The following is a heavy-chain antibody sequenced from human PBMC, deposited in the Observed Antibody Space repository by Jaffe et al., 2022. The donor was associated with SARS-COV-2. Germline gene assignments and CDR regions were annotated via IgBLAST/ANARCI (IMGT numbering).Heavy chain of an antibody. CDR3: DGELAGTVNYYGMDV. D-gene: IGHD6-19*01. Sequence: QLQLQESGPGLVKPSETLSLTCTVSGGSISSSSYYWGWIRQPPGKGLEWIGSIYYSGSTYYNPSLKSRVTISVDTSKNQFSLKLSSVTAADTAVYYCDGELAGTVNYYGMDVWGQGTTVTVSS. V-gene: IGHV4-39*01. J-gene: IGHJ6*02. CDR1: GGSISSSSYY. CDR2: IYYSGST.